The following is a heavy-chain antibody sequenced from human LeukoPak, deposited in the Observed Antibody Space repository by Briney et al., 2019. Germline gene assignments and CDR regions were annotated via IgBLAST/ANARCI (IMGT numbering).Heavy chain of an antibody. CDR1: GGTFSDYA. V-gene: IGHV1-69*10. CDR3: AGIPVFGVVLHQEPV. J-gene: IGHJ6*04. CDR2: FIPVLGTA. Sequence: ASVKVSCKASGGTFSDYALNWVRQAPGQGLEWMGVFIPVLGTANSTQNFQDRVSITADISTNTVYMELSSLRSEDTAVYFCAGIPVFGVVLHQEPVWGKGTTVTVSS. D-gene: IGHD3-3*01.